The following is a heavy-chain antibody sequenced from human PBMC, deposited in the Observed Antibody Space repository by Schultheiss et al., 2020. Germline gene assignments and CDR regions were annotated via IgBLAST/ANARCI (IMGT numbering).Heavy chain of an antibody. CDR1: GFTFSSYW. CDR3: ASSGSYPT. Sequence: AGSLRLSCAASGFTFSSYWMSWVRQAPGKGLEWVAVIWYDGSNKYYADSVKGRITISRDNSKNTLYLQMNSLRAEDTAVYYCASSGSYPTWGQGTLFTVSS. D-gene: IGHD1-26*01. J-gene: IGHJ5*02. CDR2: IWYDGSNK. V-gene: IGHV3-30-3*01.